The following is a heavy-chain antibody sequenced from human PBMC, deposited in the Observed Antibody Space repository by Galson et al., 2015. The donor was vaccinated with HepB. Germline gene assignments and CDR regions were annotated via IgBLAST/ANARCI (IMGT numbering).Heavy chain of an antibody. CDR2: IKSKTDGGTT. V-gene: IGHV3-15*01. J-gene: IGHJ4*02. CDR3: TTDGVVLRFLEWLFAHYAFDY. D-gene: IGHD3-3*01. CDR1: GFTFSNAW. Sequence: SLRLSCAASGFTFSNAWMSWVRQAPGKGLEWVGRIKSKTDGGTTDYAAPVKGRFTISRDDSKNTLYLQMNSLKTEDTAVYYCTTDGVVLRFLEWLFAHYAFDYWGQGTLVTVSS.